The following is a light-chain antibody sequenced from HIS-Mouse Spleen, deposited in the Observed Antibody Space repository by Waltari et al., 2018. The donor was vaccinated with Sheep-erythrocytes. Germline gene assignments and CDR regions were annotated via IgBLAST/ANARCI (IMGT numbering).Light chain of an antibody. CDR3: SSYTSSSTPVV. CDR2: EVS. V-gene: IGLV2-14*01. CDR1: SSDVGGYNY. J-gene: IGLJ2*01. Sequence: QSALTQPASVSGSPGQSITISCTGTSSDVGGYNYVSWYQQHPGKAPKLMIYEVSNRRSGVSNRFSGLQSEDEADYYCSSYTSSSTPVVFGGGTKLTVL.